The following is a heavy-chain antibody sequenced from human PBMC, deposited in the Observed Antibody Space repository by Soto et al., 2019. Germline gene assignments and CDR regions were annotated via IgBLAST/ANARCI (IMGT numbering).Heavy chain of an antibody. CDR2: ISSSSSYI. J-gene: IGHJ4*02. CDR1: GFTFSSYS. V-gene: IGHV3-21*01. D-gene: IGHD1-26*01. CDR3: ARESPSGSYPEY. Sequence: GGSLRLSCAASGFTFSSYSMNWVRQAPGKGLEWVSSISSSSSYIYYADSVKGRFTISRDNAKNSLYLQMNSLRAEDTAVYYCARESPSGSYPEYWGQGTLVTVSS.